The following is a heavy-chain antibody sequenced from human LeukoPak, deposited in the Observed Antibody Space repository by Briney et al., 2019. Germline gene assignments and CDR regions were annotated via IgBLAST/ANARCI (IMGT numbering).Heavy chain of an antibody. Sequence: GGSLRLSCAASGFTFSTYAMSWVRQAPGKGLEWVSAISGSGGTTYYADSLKGRFTISRDNSKNTLYLQMNSLRAEDTAVYYCARRAGAYSHPYDYWGQGTLVTVSS. CDR3: ARRAGAYSHPYDY. D-gene: IGHD4/OR15-4a*01. V-gene: IGHV3-23*01. CDR1: GFTFSTYA. J-gene: IGHJ4*02. CDR2: ISGSGGTT.